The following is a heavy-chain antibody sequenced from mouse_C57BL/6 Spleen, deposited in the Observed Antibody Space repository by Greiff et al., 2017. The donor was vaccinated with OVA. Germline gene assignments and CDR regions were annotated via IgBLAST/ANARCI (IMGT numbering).Heavy chain of an antibody. Sequence: EVHLVESGGGLVKPGGSLKLSCAASGFTFSSYAMSWVRQTPEKRLEWVATISDGGSYTYYPDNVKGRFTISRDNAKNNLYLQMSHLKSEDTAMYYCARDRDYDYDEDWYFDVWGTGTTVTVSS. CDR3: ARDRDYDYDEDWYFDV. CDR1: GFTFSSYA. D-gene: IGHD2-4*01. J-gene: IGHJ1*03. V-gene: IGHV5-4*01. CDR2: ISDGGSYT.